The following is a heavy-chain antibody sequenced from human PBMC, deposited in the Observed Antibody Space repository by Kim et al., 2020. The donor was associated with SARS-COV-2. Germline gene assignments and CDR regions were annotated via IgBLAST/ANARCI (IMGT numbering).Heavy chain of an antibody. D-gene: IGHD2-2*01. CDR2: ISVSGGST. Sequence: GGSLRLSCAASGFTFSSYAMTWVRQAPGKGLEWVSSISVSGGSTYYADSVKGRFTISRDNSKDTLYLQMSGLRAEDTALYYCAKDLCSSNCVLVFGDGLDVWGQGTTVTVSS. V-gene: IGHV3-23*01. CDR3: AKDLCSSNCVLVFGDGLDV. CDR1: GFTFSSYA. J-gene: IGHJ6*02.